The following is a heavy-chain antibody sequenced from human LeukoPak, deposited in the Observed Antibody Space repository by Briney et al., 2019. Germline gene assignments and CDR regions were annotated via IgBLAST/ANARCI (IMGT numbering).Heavy chain of an antibody. D-gene: IGHD6-19*01. CDR3: AREKAGAFDY. CDR2: ISSSGSTI. Sequence: PGGSLRLSCAASGFTFSSYEMNWVRQAPGKGLEWVSYISSSGSTIYYADSVKGRSTISRDNAKNSLYLQMNSLRAEDTAVYYCAREKAGAFDYWGQGTLVTVSS. J-gene: IGHJ4*02. V-gene: IGHV3-48*03. CDR1: GFTFSSYE.